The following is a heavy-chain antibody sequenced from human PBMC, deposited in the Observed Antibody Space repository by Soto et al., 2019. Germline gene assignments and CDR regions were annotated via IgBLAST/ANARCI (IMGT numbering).Heavy chain of an antibody. CDR2: ISAYNGNT. CDR1: GYTFTSYG. CDR3: ARDLRALYGSGSYSYYFDY. Sequence: ASVKVSCKASGYTFTSYGISWVRQAPGQGLEWMGWISAYNGNTNYAQKLQGRVTMTTDTSTSTAYMELRSLRSDDTAVYYCARDLRALYGSGSYSYYFDYWGQGTLVTVSS. J-gene: IGHJ4*02. D-gene: IGHD3-10*01. V-gene: IGHV1-18*01.